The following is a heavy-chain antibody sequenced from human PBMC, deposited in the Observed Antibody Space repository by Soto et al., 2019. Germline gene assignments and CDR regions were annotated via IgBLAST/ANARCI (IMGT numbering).Heavy chain of an antibody. Sequence: PGGSLRLSCVASGFIFSHYAMSWVRQAPGKGLEWVSTISYSGGATYYADSVRGRFTISRDNSKNTLYLQMNSLRAEDTAVYYCAKDLQIVLMVYAPRGFDYWGQGTLVTVSS. D-gene: IGHD2-8*01. CDR1: GFIFSHYA. V-gene: IGHV3-23*01. J-gene: IGHJ4*02. CDR3: AKDLQIVLMVYAPRGFDY. CDR2: ISYSGGAT.